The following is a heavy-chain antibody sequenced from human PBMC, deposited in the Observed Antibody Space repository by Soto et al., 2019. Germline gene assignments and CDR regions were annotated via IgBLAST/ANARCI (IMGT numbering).Heavy chain of an antibody. D-gene: IGHD1-7*01. CDR2: ISYDGSNK. J-gene: IGHJ6*03. CDR1: GFTFSSYG. Sequence: QVQLVESGGGVVQPGRSLRLSCAASGFTFSSYGMHWVRQAPGKGLEWVAVISYDGSNKYYADSVKGRFTISRDNSKNTLYLRMNSLRAEDTAVYYCAKGITGTTVYYYYMDVWGKGTTVTVSS. CDR3: AKGITGTTVYYYYMDV. V-gene: IGHV3-30*18.